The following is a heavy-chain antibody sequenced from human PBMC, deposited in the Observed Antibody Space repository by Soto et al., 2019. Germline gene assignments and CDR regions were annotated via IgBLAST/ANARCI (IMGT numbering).Heavy chain of an antibody. D-gene: IGHD3-9*01. CDR3: ARDIWYYDILTGYYESPSIY. Sequence: SLRLSCAASGFTFSSYGMHWVRQAPGKGLEWVAVIWYDGSNKYYADSVKGRFTISRDNSKNTLYLQMNSLRAEDTAVYYCARDIWYYDILTGYYESPSIYWGQGTLVTVSS. CDR2: IWYDGSNK. CDR1: GFTFSSYG. J-gene: IGHJ4*02. V-gene: IGHV3-33*01.